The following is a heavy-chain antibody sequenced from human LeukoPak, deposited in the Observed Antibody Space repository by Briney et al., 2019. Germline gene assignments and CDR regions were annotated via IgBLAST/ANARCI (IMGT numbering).Heavy chain of an antibody. CDR3: ARATEYYGSGSYYNH. Sequence: SVKVSCKASGGTFSSYAISWVRQAPGQGLEWMGGIIPIFGTASYAQKFQGRVTITADESTSTAYMELSSLRSEDTAVYYCARATEYYGSGSYYNHWGQGTLVTVSS. CDR1: GGTFSSYA. CDR2: IIPIFGTA. J-gene: IGHJ4*02. D-gene: IGHD3-10*01. V-gene: IGHV1-69*13.